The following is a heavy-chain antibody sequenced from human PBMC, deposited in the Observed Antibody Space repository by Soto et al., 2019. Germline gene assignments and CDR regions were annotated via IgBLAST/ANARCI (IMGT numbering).Heavy chain of an antibody. Sequence: QVQLVQSGAEVKKPGASVKVSCKASGYTFTSYAMHWVRQAPGQRLEWMGWINAGNGNTKYSQKFQGRVTVTRDTSASTAYIELSSLRSEDTALYSSASAISSVTTFYFDLWCRGTLVTFSS. CDR2: INAGNGNT. D-gene: IGHD4-17*01. CDR3: ASAISSVTTFYFDL. V-gene: IGHV1-3*01. J-gene: IGHJ2*01. CDR1: GYTFTSYA.